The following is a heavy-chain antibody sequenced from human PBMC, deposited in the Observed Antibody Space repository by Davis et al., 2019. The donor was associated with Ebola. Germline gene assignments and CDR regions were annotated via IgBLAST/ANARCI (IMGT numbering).Heavy chain of an antibody. CDR2: IWYDGSNK. D-gene: IGHD2-15*01. CDR1: GFTFSTYG. Sequence: PGGSLRLSCAASGFTFSTYGMHWVRQAPGKGLEWVAVIWYDGSNKYYADSVKGRFTISRDNSKNTLYLQMNSLRAEDTAVYYCARDRAGYCSGGSCYSSNWFDPWGQGTLVTVSS. V-gene: IGHV3-33*01. CDR3: ARDRAGYCSGGSCYSSNWFDP. J-gene: IGHJ5*02.